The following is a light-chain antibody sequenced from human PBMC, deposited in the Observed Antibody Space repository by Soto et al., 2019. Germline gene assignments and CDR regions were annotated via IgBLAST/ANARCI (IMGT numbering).Light chain of an antibody. Sequence: QPVLTQPPSASGTPGQRVTISCSGSSSNIGSDTAKWYQQLPGAAPKLLIYSNSERPSGVPDRFSGSKSGTSASLAISGLQSEDEADYYCAAWDDSLGRYVFGTGTKLTVL. CDR1: SSNIGSDT. J-gene: IGLJ1*01. CDR2: SNS. CDR3: AAWDDSLGRYV. V-gene: IGLV1-44*01.